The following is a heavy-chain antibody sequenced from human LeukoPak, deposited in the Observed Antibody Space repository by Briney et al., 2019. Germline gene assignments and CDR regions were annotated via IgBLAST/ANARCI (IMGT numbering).Heavy chain of an antibody. CDR1: GFTFSSNG. D-gene: IGHD3-22*01. J-gene: IGHJ4*02. CDR2: IWYDGSNK. V-gene: IGHV3-33*06. CDR3: AKGDGSYYNYFDY. Sequence: GGSLRLSCAASGFTFSSNGMHWVRQAPGKGLEWVAVIWYDGSNKYYADSVKGRFTISRDNFKNTLYLQVNSLRAEDTAVYYCAKGDGSYYNYFDYWGQGTLVTVSS.